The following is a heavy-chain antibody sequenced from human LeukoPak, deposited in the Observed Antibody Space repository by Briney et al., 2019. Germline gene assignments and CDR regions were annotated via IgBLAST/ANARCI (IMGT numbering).Heavy chain of an antibody. Sequence: GASVKVSCTASGYTFTAYYIHWVRQAPGQGLEWMGLIKANSGGTIYAQMFQGGVTMTRDTSISTAYMELSRLTSDDTAVYYCARVDGSAATGGDWGQGTLVTVSS. D-gene: IGHD1-1*01. J-gene: IGHJ4*02. CDR2: IKANSGGT. V-gene: IGHV1-2*02. CDR1: GYTFTAYY. CDR3: ARVDGSAATGGD.